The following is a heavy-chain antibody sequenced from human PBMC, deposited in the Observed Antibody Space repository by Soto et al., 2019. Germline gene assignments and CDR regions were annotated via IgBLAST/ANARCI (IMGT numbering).Heavy chain of an antibody. D-gene: IGHD3-3*01. Sequence: PSETLSLTCTVSGGSISSGGYYWSRIRQHPGKGLEWIGYIYYSGSTYYNPSLKSRVTISVDTSKNQFSLKLSSVTAAGTAVYYCARGGDFWSGYYYYGMDVWGQGTTVTVSS. J-gene: IGHJ6*02. CDR1: GGSISSGGYY. CDR3: ARGGDFWSGYYYYGMDV. CDR2: IYYSGST. V-gene: IGHV4-31*03.